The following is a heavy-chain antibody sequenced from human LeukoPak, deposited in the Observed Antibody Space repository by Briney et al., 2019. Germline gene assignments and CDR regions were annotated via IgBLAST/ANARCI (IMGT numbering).Heavy chain of an antibody. J-gene: IGHJ4*02. CDR3: ARDRATTTYYYDSSGYPHY. CDR2: IWFDGSNK. V-gene: IGHV3-33*01. D-gene: IGHD3-22*01. Sequence: GGSLRLSCAASGFTFSSHGMHWVRQAPGKGLEWVAIIWFDGSNKYYADSVKGRFAISRDNSKNTLYLQMNSLRAEDTAVYYCARDRATTTYYYDSSGYPHYWGQGTLVTVSS. CDR1: GFTFSSHG.